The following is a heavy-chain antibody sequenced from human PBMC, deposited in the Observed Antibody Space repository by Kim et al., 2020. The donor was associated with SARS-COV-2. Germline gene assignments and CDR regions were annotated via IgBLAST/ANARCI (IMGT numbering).Heavy chain of an antibody. V-gene: IGHV3-13*04. CDR2: IGTAGAT. J-gene: IGHJ6*02. CDR3: ARAAPRPPHYGMDV. Sequence: GGSLRLSCAASGFTFSSYDMHWVRQATGKGLEWVSAIGTAGATYYPGSVKGRFTISRENAKNSLYLQMNSLRAGDTAVYYCARAAPRPPHYGMDVWGQGTTVTVSS. CDR1: GFTFSSYD.